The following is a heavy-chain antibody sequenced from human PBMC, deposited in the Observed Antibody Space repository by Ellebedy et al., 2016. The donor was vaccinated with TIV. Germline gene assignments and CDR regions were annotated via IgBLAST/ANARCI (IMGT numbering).Heavy chain of an antibody. CDR1: GFSVRSNT. D-gene: IGHD2-15*01. Sequence: GESLKISCAASGFSVRSNTMSWVRQAPGKGLQWVSLLYNGDKTYYADSVKGRFTISRDNSRNTVYLQMNSLTDEDTAVYYCARGRCSGANCHYFDYWGQGTVVTVSS. V-gene: IGHV3-53*01. CDR3: ARGRCSGANCHYFDY. J-gene: IGHJ4*02. CDR2: LYNGDKT.